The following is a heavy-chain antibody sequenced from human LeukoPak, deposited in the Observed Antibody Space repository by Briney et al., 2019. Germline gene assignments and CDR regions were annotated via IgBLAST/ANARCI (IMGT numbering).Heavy chain of an antibody. CDR1: GFTFSNYW. Sequence: GGSLRLSCAASGFTFSNYWMHWVRQAPGKGLVWVSRINRDGRSTNYADSVKGRFTISRDNSKNTLYLQMNSLRAEDTAVYYCAKELSGWYFDYWGQGTLVTVSS. J-gene: IGHJ4*02. V-gene: IGHV3-74*01. CDR2: INRDGRST. CDR3: AKELSGWYFDY. D-gene: IGHD6-19*01.